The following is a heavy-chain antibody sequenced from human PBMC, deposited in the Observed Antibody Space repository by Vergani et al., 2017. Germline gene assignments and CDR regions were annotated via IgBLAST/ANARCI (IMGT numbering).Heavy chain of an antibody. CDR3: ARDRSIVVVQAKGGWFDP. D-gene: IGHD2-2*01. CDR1: GYTFTSYG. CDR2: ISAYNGNT. V-gene: IGHV1-18*01. Sequence: QVQLVQSGAEVKKPGASVKVSCKASGYTFTSYGISWVRQAPGQGLEWMGWISAYNGNTNYAQKLQGRVTMTTDTSTSKAYMELRSLRSDDTAVYYCARDRSIVVVQAKGGWFDPWGQGTLVTVSS. J-gene: IGHJ5*02.